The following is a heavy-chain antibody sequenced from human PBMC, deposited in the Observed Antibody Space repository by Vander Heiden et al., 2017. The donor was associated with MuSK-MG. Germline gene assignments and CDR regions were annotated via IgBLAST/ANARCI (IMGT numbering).Heavy chain of an antibody. J-gene: IGHJ4*02. CDR2: IYHSGTT. CDR1: GGSISSSNW. V-gene: IGHV4-4*02. CDR3: ASGRVPSQDFGSGHLNYAFDS. Sequence: QVQLQESGPGLVKPSGTLSLTCAVSGGSISSSNWWSWVRQPPGKGLEWIGEIYHSGTTNYNPSLKSRVTMSVDKSNNQFSLKLSSVTAADTAVYYCASGRVPSQDFGSGHLNYAFDSWGQGTLVTVSS. D-gene: IGHD3-10*01.